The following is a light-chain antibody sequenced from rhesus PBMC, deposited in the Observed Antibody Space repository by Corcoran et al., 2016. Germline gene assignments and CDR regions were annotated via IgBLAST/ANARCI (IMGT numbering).Light chain of an antibody. J-gene: IGKJ1*01. V-gene: IGKV1-18*01. CDR1: QGISSW. Sequence: DIQMTQSPSSLSASVGDKVTITCRASQGISSWLAWYQQKPGKAPKLLIYAASSLQSGVPLRFSGSGSGTDYTLTISSLQPEDFETYDCQQGYNTPPTFGQGTKVEIK. CDR2: AAS. CDR3: QQGYNTPPT.